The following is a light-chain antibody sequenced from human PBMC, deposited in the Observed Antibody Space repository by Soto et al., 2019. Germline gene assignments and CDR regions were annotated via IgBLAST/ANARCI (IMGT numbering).Light chain of an antibody. Sequence: EIVMTQSPATLSVSPGERATLSCRASQSVSSNLAWYQQKPGHAPRLLMYGASTSTTGIPDRFSGSGSVTEITFSICSLESTDFAVYFFQQHNHGPSWTFGPGTKVEI. CDR3: QQHNHGPSWT. CDR2: GAS. V-gene: IGKV3-15*01. CDR1: QSVSSN. J-gene: IGKJ1*01.